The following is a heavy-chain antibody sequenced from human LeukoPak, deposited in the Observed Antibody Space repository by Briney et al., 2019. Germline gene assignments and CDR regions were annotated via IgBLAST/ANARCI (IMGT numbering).Heavy chain of an antibody. CDR2: IYYSGST. CDR1: GDSISRSSYF. CDR3: ARSGGSDPNFDY. D-gene: IGHD1-26*01. V-gene: IGHV4-39*01. J-gene: IGHJ4*02. Sequence: PSETLSLTCTVSGDSISRSSYFWAWIRQPPGKGLEWIGSIYYSGSTYYNPSLKSRVTISVDTSKNQFSLKLSSVTAADTAVYYCARSGGSDPNFDYWGQGTLVTVSS.